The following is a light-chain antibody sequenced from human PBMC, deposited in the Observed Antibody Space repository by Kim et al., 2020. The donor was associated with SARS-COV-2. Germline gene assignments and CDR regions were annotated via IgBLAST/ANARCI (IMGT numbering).Light chain of an antibody. CDR2: AND. Sequence: TVTTDCTRSTSSIVDNYEQWYQQRQGGGPTPVIYANDQRPSGVSARLSGSIDNSANSASLTISGLRTEDEADYYCQSYNRDNVLFGGGTQLTVL. V-gene: IGLV6-57*03. J-gene: IGLJ2*01. CDR1: TSSIVDNY. CDR3: QSYNRDNVL.